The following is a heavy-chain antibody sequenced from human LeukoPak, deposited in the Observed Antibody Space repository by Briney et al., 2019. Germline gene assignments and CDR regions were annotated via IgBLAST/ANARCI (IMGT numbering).Heavy chain of an antibody. CDR3: ASILLYSGSSGIDY. CDR1: GGSISSSRYY. CDR2: IYYSGST. D-gene: IGHD6-6*01. Sequence: SETLSLTCTVSGGSISSSRYYWGWIRQPPGKGLEWIGSIYYSGSTYYNPSLQSRVTISIDTSKNQFSLKLSSVIAADTAVYYCASILLYSGSSGIDYWGQGILVTVSS. V-gene: IGHV4-39*01. J-gene: IGHJ4*02.